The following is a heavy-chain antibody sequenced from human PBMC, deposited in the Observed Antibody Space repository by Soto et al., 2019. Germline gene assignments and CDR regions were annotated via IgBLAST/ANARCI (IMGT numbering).Heavy chain of an antibody. J-gene: IGHJ6*02. D-gene: IGHD3-9*01. CDR3: AREGYDILTGYYKTYYYYGMDV. CDR1: GYSFTSYW. CDR2: IYPGDSDT. V-gene: IGHV5-51*03. Sequence: EVQLVQSGAEVKKPGESLKISCKGSGYSFTSYWIGWVRQMPGKGLEWMGIIYPGDSDTRYSPSFQGQVTISADKSISTVYLQWSSLKASDTAMYYCAREGYDILTGYYKTYYYYGMDVWGQGTTVTVSS.